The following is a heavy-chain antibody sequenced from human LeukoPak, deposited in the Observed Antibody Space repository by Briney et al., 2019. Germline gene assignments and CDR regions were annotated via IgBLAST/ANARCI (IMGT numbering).Heavy chain of an antibody. CDR3: ARLPRYGGYDHFDY. D-gene: IGHD5-12*01. CDR2: IYYRGTT. V-gene: IGHV4-59*12. J-gene: IGHJ4*02. CDR1: GDSIDSYY. Sequence: SETLSLTCTVSGDSIDSYYWSCIRQPPGKGLEWIGYIYYRGTTSYNPFLKSRVTISVDTSKNQFSLKLNSVTAADTAVYYCARLPRYGGYDHFDYWGQGILVIVSS.